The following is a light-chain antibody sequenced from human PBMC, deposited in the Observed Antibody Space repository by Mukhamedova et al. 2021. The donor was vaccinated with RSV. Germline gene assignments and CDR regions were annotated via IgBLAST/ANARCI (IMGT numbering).Light chain of an antibody. CDR3: QQYDNLPPDT. V-gene: IGKV1-33*01. Sequence: WYQRRVHGKAPKLLIYDASPLETGVPSRFSGSGSGTDFTFTISSLQPEDIAKYYCQQYDNLPPDTVGGGTKVEMK. CDR2: DAS. J-gene: IGKJ4*01.